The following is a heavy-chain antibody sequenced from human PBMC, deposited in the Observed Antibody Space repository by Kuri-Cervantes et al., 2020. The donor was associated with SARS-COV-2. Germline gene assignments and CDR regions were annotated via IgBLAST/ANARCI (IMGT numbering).Heavy chain of an antibody. V-gene: IGHV4-4*07. CDR2: IYTSGST. J-gene: IGHJ3*02. CDR1: GGSISSYY. Sequence: SETLSLTCTVSGGSISSYYWSWIRQPAGKGLEWIGRIYTSGSTNYNPSLKIRVTMSVDTSKNQFSLKLSSVTDADTAVYYCARAPDSFTMSGAFDIWGQGTMVTVSS. CDR3: ARAPDSFTMSGAFDI. D-gene: IGHD3-10*02.